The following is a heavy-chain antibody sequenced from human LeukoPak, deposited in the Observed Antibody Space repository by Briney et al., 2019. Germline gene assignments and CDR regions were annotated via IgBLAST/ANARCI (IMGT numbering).Heavy chain of an antibody. Sequence: PSQTLSLTCAVSGGSIRSGGYSWSWIRQPPGKGLEWIGYIYHNGNAYYSPSLKSRVTISVDRSKNQLSLKLSSVTAADTAMYSCASGGYSYGFDYWGQGTLVTVSS. CDR1: GGSIRSGGYS. CDR3: ASGGYSYGFDY. J-gene: IGHJ4*02. V-gene: IGHV4-30-2*01. D-gene: IGHD5-18*01. CDR2: IYHNGNA.